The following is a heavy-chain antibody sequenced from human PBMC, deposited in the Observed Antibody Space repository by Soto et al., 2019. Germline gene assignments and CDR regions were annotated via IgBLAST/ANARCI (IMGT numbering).Heavy chain of an antibody. V-gene: IGHV2-5*02. Sequence: QITLNESGPTPVKPRQTLTLTCTFSGFSLTTSGVGVGWIRQSPGKAPEWLALIYWDDDKRYSPSLKSRLTITKDTSKSQVVRTMADLDPADTATYYCAHRVLRTVFGLVTTTAIYFDFWGQGTPVAVSS. CDR1: GFSLTTSGVG. CDR2: IYWDDDK. J-gene: IGHJ4*02. CDR3: AHRVLRTVFGLVTTTAIYFDF. D-gene: IGHD3-3*01.